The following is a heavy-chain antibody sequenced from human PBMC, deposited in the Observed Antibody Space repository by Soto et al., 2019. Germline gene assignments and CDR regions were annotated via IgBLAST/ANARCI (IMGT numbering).Heavy chain of an antibody. J-gene: IGHJ4*02. CDR1: GFSLSASGEG. D-gene: IGHD3-3*01. V-gene: IGHV2-5*01. Sequence: QITLKESGPTLVKPTQTLTLTCTVSGFSLSASGEGVGWIRQPPGKALEWLGVLYWHDNTRYTRYSPSLKNILATTEDTSKNHVVLTLTNMDPADTATYFCAHRYDFWTGYYCLSYCDYWGQGMLVTVSS. CDR2: LYWHDNT. CDR3: AHRYDFWTGYYCLSYCDY.